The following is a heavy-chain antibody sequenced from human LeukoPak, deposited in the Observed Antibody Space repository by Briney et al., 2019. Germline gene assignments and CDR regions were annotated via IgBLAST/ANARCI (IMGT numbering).Heavy chain of an antibody. J-gene: IGHJ4*02. CDR1: GFTFSSYS. D-gene: IGHD1-26*01. V-gene: IGHV3-48*02. CDR3: ARELGHESSGSYYGLDY. CDR2: ISSSSSTI. Sequence: PGGSLRLSCAASGFTFSSYSMNWVRQAPGKGLEWVSYISSSSSTIYYADSVKGRFTISRDNAKNSLYLQMNSLRDEDTAVYYCARELGHESSGSYYGLDYWGQGTLVTVSS.